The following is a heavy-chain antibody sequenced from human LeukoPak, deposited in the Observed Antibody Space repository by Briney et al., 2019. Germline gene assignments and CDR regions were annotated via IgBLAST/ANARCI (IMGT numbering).Heavy chain of an antibody. CDR1: GFTFSTYW. D-gene: IGHD4-11*01. J-gene: IGHJ4*02. CDR3: ARDRRWTATTVTYFDY. Sequence: GGSLRLSCAASGFTFSTYWMSWVRQAPGKGLEWVANIKEDGSEKYYVDSVKGRFTISRNNAKNSLSLQMTSLRADDTAVYYCARDRRWTATTVTYFDYWGQGTLVTVSS. V-gene: IGHV3-7*01. CDR2: IKEDGSEK.